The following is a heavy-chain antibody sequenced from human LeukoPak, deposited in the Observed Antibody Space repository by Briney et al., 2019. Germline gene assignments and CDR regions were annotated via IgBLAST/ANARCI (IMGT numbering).Heavy chain of an antibody. Sequence: ASVKVSCKASGYTFTSYDINWVRQATGQGLEWIGWMNPNSGNTGYAQKFQGRVTMTRNTSISTAYMELSSLRSEDTAVYYCARGLSGSYYYYYGMDVWGQGTTVTVSS. D-gene: IGHD1-26*01. CDR3: ARGLSGSYYYYYGMDV. CDR2: MNPNSGNT. CDR1: GYTFTSYD. J-gene: IGHJ6*02. V-gene: IGHV1-8*01.